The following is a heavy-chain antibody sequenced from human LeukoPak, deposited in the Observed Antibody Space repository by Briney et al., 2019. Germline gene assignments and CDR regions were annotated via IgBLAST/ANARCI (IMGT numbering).Heavy chain of an antibody. D-gene: IGHD2-2*01. CDR1: GFTFSHYG. CDR2: IWSDATNQ. Sequence: GGSLRLSCEASGFTFSHYGMHWVRQAPGKGLEWVAVIWSDATNQYYADSVKGRFTVSRDNAKNSVYLQMNNLRAEDTAVYYCARRAPGYCITTSCPDTYYYYYYMDVWGKGTTVTVSS. CDR3: ARRAPGYCITTSCPDTYYYYYYMDV. V-gene: IGHV3-33*03. J-gene: IGHJ6*03.